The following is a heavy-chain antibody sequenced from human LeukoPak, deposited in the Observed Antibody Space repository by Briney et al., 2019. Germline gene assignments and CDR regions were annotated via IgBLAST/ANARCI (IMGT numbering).Heavy chain of an antibody. CDR3: ARGDDHYDYVWGSYRFDY. CDR1: GYTFTSYG. CDR2: ISAYNGNT. J-gene: IGHJ4*02. V-gene: IGHV1-18*01. Sequence: ASVKVSCKASGYTFTSYGISWVRQAPGQGLEWMGWISAYNGNTNYAQKFQGRVTITADKSTSTAYMELSSLRSEDTAVYYCARGDDHYDYVWGSYRFDYWGQGTLVTVFS. D-gene: IGHD3-16*02.